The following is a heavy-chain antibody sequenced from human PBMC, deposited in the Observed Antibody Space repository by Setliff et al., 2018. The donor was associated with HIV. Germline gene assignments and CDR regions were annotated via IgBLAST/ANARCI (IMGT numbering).Heavy chain of an antibody. CDR2: FYQSGNI. V-gene: IGHV4-38-2*01. CDR3: ARGGRSWFQNFHGAFDV. Sequence: SETLSLTCAVSGYSISSDYFWGWIRQSPGKGLEWIGSFYQSGNIYYNPSLKSRVTISVDTSKNQFPLRLTSVTAADTAVYYCARGGRSWFQNFHGAFDVWGQGTMVTVSS. J-gene: IGHJ3*01. D-gene: IGHD3-16*01. CDR1: GYSISSDYF.